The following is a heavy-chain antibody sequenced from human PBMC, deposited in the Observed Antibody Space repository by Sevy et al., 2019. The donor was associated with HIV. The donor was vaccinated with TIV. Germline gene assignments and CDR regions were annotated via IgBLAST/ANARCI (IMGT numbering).Heavy chain of an antibody. J-gene: IGHJ6*02. D-gene: IGHD2-15*01. CDR1: GFTFSSYA. Sequence: GGSLRLSCAASGFTFSSYAMHWVRQAPGKGLEWVAVISYDGSNKYYADSVKGRFTISRDNSKNTLYLQMNSLRAEDTAVYYCAGGERWYSYYGMDVWGQGTTVTVS. CDR2: ISYDGSNK. CDR3: AGGERWYSYYGMDV. V-gene: IGHV3-30-3*01.